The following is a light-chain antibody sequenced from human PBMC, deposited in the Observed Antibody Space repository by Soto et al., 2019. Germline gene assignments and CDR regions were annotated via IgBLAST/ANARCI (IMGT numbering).Light chain of an antibody. V-gene: IGKV3-15*01. CDR3: HQYFSWPRGT. Sequence: VGTAQCPATLSVSXGEEDTRSCRASMRVSNRYLPWCQPKPXQDPSLLXLFAYTRVTRITDRFSGSGSGTEFTLTINSLQSEDFAVYYCHQYFSWPRGTFGQGTRWIS. CDR2: FAY. CDR1: MRVSNRY. J-gene: IGKJ1*01.